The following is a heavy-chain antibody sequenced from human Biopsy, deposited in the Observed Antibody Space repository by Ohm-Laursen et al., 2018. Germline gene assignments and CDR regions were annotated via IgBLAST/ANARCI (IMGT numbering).Heavy chain of an antibody. CDR1: GYTFTDSY. Sequence: SVKVSCKASGYTFTDSYMHWVRQAPGQGLEWMGWINPNSGGTNYAQKFQGRVTMARDTSMSTAYMELNRLRSDDTAVYYCARGGLNYWYFDLWGRGTLVTVSS. J-gene: IGHJ2*01. CDR2: INPNSGGT. D-gene: IGHD1-26*01. V-gene: IGHV1-2*02. CDR3: ARGGLNYWYFDL.